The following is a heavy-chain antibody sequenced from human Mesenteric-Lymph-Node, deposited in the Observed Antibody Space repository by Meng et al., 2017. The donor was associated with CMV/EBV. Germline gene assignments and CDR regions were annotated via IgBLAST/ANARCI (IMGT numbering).Heavy chain of an antibody. CDR3: ARDGEVVPAAIRGNYYYYGMDV. V-gene: IGHV4-39*07. CDR1: GGSISSSSYY. CDR2: IYYSGST. D-gene: IGHD2-2*02. J-gene: IGHJ6*02. Sequence: SETLSLTCTVSGGSISSSSYYWGWIRQPPGKGLEWIGSIYYSGSTNYNPSLKSRVTISVDTSKNQFSLKLSSVTAADTAVYYCARDGEVVPAAIRGNYYYYGMDVWGQGTTVTVSS.